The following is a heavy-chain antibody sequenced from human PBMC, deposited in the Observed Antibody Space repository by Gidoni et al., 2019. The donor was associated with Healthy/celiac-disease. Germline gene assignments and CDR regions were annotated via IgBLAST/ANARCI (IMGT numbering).Heavy chain of an antibody. D-gene: IGHD7-27*01. Sequence: QVQLQQWGAGLLKPSETPSLTCAVYGVSFSGYYWSWIRQPPGKGLEWIGEINHSGSTNYNPSLKSRVTISVDTSKKQVSLKLSSLTAADTAVYYCARVKGVRTKLGPFDYWGQGTLVTVSS. CDR1: GVSFSGYY. CDR3: ARVKGVRTKLGPFDY. J-gene: IGHJ4*02. V-gene: IGHV4-34*01. CDR2: INHSGST.